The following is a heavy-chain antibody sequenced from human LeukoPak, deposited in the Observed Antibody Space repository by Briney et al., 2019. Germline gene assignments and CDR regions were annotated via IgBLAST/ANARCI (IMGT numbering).Heavy chain of an antibody. D-gene: IGHD6-13*01. CDR2: IYYSGST. Sequence: PSETLSLTCTVSGGSISSYYWSWIRQPPGKGLEWIGYIYYSGSTNYNPSLKSRVTISVDTSKNQFSLKLSSVTAADTAVYYCARLSSAAGPPFDCWGQGTLVTVSS. CDR3: ARLSSAAGPPFDC. J-gene: IGHJ4*02. V-gene: IGHV4-59*01. CDR1: GGSISSYY.